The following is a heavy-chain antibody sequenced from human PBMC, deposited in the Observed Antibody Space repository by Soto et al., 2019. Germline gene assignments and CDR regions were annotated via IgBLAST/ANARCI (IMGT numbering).Heavy chain of an antibody. D-gene: IGHD6-13*01. Sequence: GGSLRLSCAGSGFTFRHYVMSWVRQAPGKGLEWVSSIDGSGGSTFYADSVKGRFTVSRDNSKNTLYLQMNSLRAEDTAVYYCARDRPWVGIAAAGTLGYWGQGTLVTVPQ. J-gene: IGHJ4*02. CDR2: IDGSGGST. V-gene: IGHV3-23*01. CDR1: GFTFRHYV. CDR3: ARDRPWVGIAAAGTLGY.